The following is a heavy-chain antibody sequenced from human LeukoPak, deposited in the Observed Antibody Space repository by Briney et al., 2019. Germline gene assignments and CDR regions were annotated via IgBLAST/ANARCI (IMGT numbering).Heavy chain of an antibody. CDR2: TNHSGST. J-gene: IGHJ4*02. V-gene: IGHV4-34*01. Sequence: SETLSLTCAVYGGSFSGYYWSWIRQPPGKGLEWIGETNHSGSTNYNPSLKSRVTISVDTSKNQFSLKLSSVTAADTAVYYCASSSLDFWSSRLHILDYWGQGTLVTVSS. D-gene: IGHD3-3*01. CDR1: GGSFSGYY. CDR3: ASSSLDFWSSRLHILDY.